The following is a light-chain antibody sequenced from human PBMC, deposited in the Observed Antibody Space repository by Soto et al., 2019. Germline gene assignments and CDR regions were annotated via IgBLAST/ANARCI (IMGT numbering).Light chain of an antibody. Sequence: SYELTQPPSVSVAPGQTARITCGGNKIGSESVHWYQQKPGQAPVLVVYDDSDRPSGIPERFSGSNSGNTATLTISRVEAGDEADYYCQLWDSSSDRYVSGTGTKVT. CDR2: DDS. V-gene: IGLV3-21*02. CDR1: KIGSES. CDR3: QLWDSSSDRYV. J-gene: IGLJ1*01.